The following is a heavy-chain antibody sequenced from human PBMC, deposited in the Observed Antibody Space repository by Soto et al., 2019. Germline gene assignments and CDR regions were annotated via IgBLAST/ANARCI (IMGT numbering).Heavy chain of an antibody. D-gene: IGHD3-10*01. V-gene: IGHV3-11*01. CDR2: ISGGDNTI. CDR3: AKALWFGESSHYFDY. J-gene: IGHJ4*02. Sequence: PGGSLRLSCVASGFTVTDYYISWIRQAPGKGLEWLSYISGGDNTIYYADSVRGRFTISRDNSRNTLYLQMNFLRGGDTAVYYCAKALWFGESSHYFDYWGQGTLVTVSS. CDR1: GFTVTDYY.